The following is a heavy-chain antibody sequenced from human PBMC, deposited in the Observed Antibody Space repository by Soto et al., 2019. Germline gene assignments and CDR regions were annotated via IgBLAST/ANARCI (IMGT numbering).Heavy chain of an antibody. CDR1: GGSFSGYY. CDR2: INHSGST. D-gene: IGHD2-15*01. CDR3: ARGSIRYCSGGSCYSYYYYGMDV. J-gene: IGHJ6*02. V-gene: IGHV4-34*01. Sequence: SETLSLTCAVYGGSFSGYYWSWIRQPPGKGLEWIGEINHSGSTNYNPSLKSRVTISVDTSKNQFSLKLSSVTAADTAVYYCARGSIRYCSGGSCYSYYYYGMDVWGQGTTVTVSS.